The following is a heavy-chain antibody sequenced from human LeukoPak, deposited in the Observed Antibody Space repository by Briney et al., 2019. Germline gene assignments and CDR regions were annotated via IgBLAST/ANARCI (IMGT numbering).Heavy chain of an antibody. Sequence: GSSVKVSCKASGGTLSSYAISWVRQAPGQGLEWMGRIIPIFGTANYAQKFQGRVTITTDESTSTAYMELSSLRSEDTAVYYCARDVLYSSGWYNYFDYWGQGTLVTVSS. V-gene: IGHV1-69*05. CDR1: GGTLSSYA. D-gene: IGHD6-19*01. J-gene: IGHJ4*02. CDR3: ARDVLYSSGWYNYFDY. CDR2: IIPIFGTA.